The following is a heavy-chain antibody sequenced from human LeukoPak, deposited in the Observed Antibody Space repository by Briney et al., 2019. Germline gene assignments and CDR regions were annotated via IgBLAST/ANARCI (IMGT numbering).Heavy chain of an antibody. CDR1: GYTFTGYY. V-gene: IGHV1-2*02. CDR2: INPNGGGT. CDR3: ARAGGYGSGSYYTYYYYYYMDV. Sequence: GASVKVSCKASGYTFTGYYMHWVRQAPGQGLEWMGWINPNGGGTNYAQKFQGRVTMTRDTSISTAYMELSRLRSDDTAVYYCARAGGYGSGSYYTYYYYYYMDVWGKGTTVTVSS. J-gene: IGHJ6*03. D-gene: IGHD3-10*01.